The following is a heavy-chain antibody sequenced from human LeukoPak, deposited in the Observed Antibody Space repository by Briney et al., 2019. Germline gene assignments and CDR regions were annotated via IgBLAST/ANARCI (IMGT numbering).Heavy chain of an antibody. Sequence: GASVKVSCKASGGTFSSYAISWVRQAPGQGLEWMGGIIPIFGTANYAQKFQGRVTITADESTSTAYMELSSLRSEDTAVYYCARAYSPPYYYYGMDVRGQGTTVTVSS. J-gene: IGHJ6*02. CDR2: IIPIFGTA. V-gene: IGHV1-69*01. CDR3: ARAYSPPYYYYGMDV. CDR1: GGTFSSYA. D-gene: IGHD4-11*01.